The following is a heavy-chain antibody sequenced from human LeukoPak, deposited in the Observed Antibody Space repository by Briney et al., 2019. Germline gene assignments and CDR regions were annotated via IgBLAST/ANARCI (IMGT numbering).Heavy chain of an antibody. V-gene: IGHV1-69*13. D-gene: IGHD3-10*01. J-gene: IGHJ6*03. Sequence: SVKVSCKASGGTFSSYAISWVRQAPGQGLEWMGGIIPIFGTANYAQKFQGRVTITADESTSTAYMELSSLRSEETAVYYCATYTVRGDYYYYMDVWGKGTTVTVSS. CDR2: IIPIFGTA. CDR1: GGTFSSYA. CDR3: ATYTVRGDYYYYMDV.